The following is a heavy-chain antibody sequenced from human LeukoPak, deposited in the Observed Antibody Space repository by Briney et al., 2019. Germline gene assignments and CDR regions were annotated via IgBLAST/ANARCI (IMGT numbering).Heavy chain of an antibody. V-gene: IGHV3-7*01. D-gene: IGHD3-3*01. CDR1: GLTFNNYW. CDR2: IKQDGSEK. CDR3: AREGDNYDFWSPWAYNWFDP. Sequence: GGSLRLSCAASGLTFNNYWMTWVRQAPGKGLDWVATIKQDGSEKDYVDSVKGRFTTSRDNAKNSLFLQMNSLRAEDTAVYYCAREGDNYDFWSPWAYNWFDPWGQGTLVTVSS. J-gene: IGHJ5*02.